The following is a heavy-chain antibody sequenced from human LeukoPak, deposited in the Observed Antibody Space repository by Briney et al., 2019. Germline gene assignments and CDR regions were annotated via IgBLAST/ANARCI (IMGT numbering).Heavy chain of an antibody. CDR2: IDASGST. Sequence: SETLSLTCTVSGASVSSYYWNWIRQPAGRGLEWIGRIDASGSTNYNPSLKSRVTMSVDSSKNQFSLKVSSVTAADTAVYYCARKDGDIWGQGTMVTVSS. D-gene: IGHD5-24*01. CDR3: ARKDGDI. J-gene: IGHJ3*02. V-gene: IGHV4-4*07. CDR1: GASVSSYY.